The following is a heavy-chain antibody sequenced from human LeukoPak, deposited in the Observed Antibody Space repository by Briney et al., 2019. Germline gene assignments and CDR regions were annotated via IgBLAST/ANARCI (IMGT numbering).Heavy chain of an antibody. V-gene: IGHV4-61*10. CDR1: GASISSGLYY. D-gene: IGHD3-22*01. CDR2: IQVSGGT. CDR3: AREAHYYDSNGYYSYFEY. J-gene: IGHJ4*02. Sequence: PSETLSLTCTVSGASISSGLYYWNWMRQPAGKGLEWLGRIQVSGGTTYNPSLKSRVTISVDTSKNQFSLRLSSVTAADTAVYYCAREAHYYDSNGYYSYFEYWGQGTLVTVSS.